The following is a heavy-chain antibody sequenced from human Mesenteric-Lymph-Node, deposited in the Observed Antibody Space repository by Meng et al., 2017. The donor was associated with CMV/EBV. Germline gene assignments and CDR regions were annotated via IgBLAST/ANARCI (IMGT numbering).Heavy chain of an antibody. V-gene: IGHV2-5*01. D-gene: IGHD2-21*01. CDR1: GLSISTPGVG. J-gene: IGHJ4*02. CDR2: IYSNDDK. Sequence: SGPTLVKPTQTLTLTCTFSGLSISTPGVGVGWIRQPPGKALEWLALIYSNDDKRYTPSLRSRLTITKDTSKNQVVLTMTNMDPVDTATYYCAHRRDYGGSQYWGQGALVTVSS. CDR3: AHRRDYGGSQY.